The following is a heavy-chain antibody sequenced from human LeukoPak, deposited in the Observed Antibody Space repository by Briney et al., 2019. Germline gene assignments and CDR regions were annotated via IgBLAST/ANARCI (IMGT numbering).Heavy chain of an antibody. CDR1: GFTFSSYA. CDR3: AKTVIVVPAASLDY. CDR2: ISGSGGST. J-gene: IGHJ4*02. Sequence: GGSLRLSCAASGFTFSSYAMSWVRQAPGKGLEWVSAISGSGGSTYYADSVKGRFTISRDNSKNTLYLQMNSLRAEDTAVYYCAKTVIVVPAASLDYWGQGTLVTVPS. V-gene: IGHV3-23*01. D-gene: IGHD2-2*01.